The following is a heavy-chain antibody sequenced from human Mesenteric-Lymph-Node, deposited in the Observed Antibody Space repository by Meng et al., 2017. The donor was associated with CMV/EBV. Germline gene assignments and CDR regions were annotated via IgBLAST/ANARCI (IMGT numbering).Heavy chain of an antibody. J-gene: IGHJ4*02. CDR3: AKDRSGGNSPFEY. D-gene: IGHD4-23*01. Sequence: GGSLRLSCAVSGFTASGTYMSWVRQVPGKGLEWVSIIYSGGRAYYADSVEGRFTISRDSSQNTLFLQMNSLRAEDTAVYYCAKDRSGGNSPFEYWGQGTLVTVPS. V-gene: IGHV3-53*01. CDR1: GFTASGTY. CDR2: IYSGGRA.